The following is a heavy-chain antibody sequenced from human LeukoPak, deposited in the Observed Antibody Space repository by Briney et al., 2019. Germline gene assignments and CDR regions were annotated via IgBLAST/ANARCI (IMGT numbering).Heavy chain of an antibody. CDR2: INPNSGGT. J-gene: IGHJ4*02. D-gene: IGHD2-2*01. Sequence: GASVKVSCKASGYTFTSYYMHWVRQAPGQGLEWMGWINPNSGGTNYAQKFQGWVTMTRDTSISTAYMELSSLRSEDTAVYYCARKSYQLLHFDYWGQGTLVTVSS. CDR1: GYTFTSYY. CDR3: ARKSYQLLHFDY. V-gene: IGHV1-2*04.